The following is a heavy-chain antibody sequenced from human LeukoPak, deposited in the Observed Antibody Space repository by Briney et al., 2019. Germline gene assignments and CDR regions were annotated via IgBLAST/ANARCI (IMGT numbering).Heavy chain of an antibody. J-gene: IGHJ3*02. CDR2: LFYSGST. D-gene: IGHD4-17*01. V-gene: IGHV4-39*07. Sequence: SETLSLTCTVSGGSISSSNYYWGWIRQPPGKGLEWIGSLFYSGSTYYDPSHKSRVPISVDTSKNQFSLKLNSVSAADTAVYYCARRLVYGDSIRSRGAFDIWGQGTMVTVSS. CDR1: GGSISSSNYY. CDR3: ARRLVYGDSIRSRGAFDI.